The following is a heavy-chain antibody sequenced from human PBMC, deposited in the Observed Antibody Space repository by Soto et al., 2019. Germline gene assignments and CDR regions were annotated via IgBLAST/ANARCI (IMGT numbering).Heavy chain of an antibody. Sequence: GGSLRLSCAASGFTFSSFWMDWVRQAPGKGLEWVANINPDGSEKHYVDSVKGRFTISRDNAKNSLYLQMSRLTAEDSALYYCSRSLDSWGQGNRVTVSS. CDR3: SRSLDS. J-gene: IGHJ4*02. V-gene: IGHV3-7*01. CDR2: INPDGSEK. CDR1: GFTFSSFW.